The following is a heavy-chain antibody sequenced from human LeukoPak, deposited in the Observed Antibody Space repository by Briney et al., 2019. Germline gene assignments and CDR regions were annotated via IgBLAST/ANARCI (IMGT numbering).Heavy chain of an antibody. CDR3: ASGYQLPYY. CDR1: GFTFSSYA. V-gene: IGHV4-34*01. D-gene: IGHD2-2*01. Sequence: GSLRLSCAASGFTFSSYAMSWARQPPGKGLEWIGEINHSGSTNYNPSLKSRVTISVDTSKNQFSLKLSSVTAADTAVYYCASGYQLPYYWGQGTLVTVSS. CDR2: INHSGST. J-gene: IGHJ4*02.